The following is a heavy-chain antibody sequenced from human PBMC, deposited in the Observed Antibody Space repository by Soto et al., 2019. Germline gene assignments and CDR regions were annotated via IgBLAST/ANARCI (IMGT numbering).Heavy chain of an antibody. CDR3: AKMGYCISTSCYPNAFDI. V-gene: IGHV3-9*01. CDR1: GFTFDDYA. CDR2: ISWNSGSI. D-gene: IGHD2-2*01. Sequence: GGSLRLSCAASGFTFDDYAMHWVRQAPGKGLEWVSGISWNSGSIGYADSVKGRFTISRDNAKNSLYLQMNSLRAEDTALYYCAKMGYCISTSCYPNAFDIWGQGTMVNVSS. J-gene: IGHJ3*02.